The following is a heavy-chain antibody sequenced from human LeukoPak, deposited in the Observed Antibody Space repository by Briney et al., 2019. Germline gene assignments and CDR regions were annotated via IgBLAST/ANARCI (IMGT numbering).Heavy chain of an antibody. CDR3: AREIPSLSFAFDI. CDR2: IYSGGST. Sequence: GGSLRLSCAASGFTFSYYWMSWVRQAPGKGLEWVSVIYSGGSTYYADSVKGRFTISRDNSKNTLYLQMNSLRAEDTAVYYCAREIPSLSFAFDIWGQGTMVTVSS. CDR1: GFTFSYYW. D-gene: IGHD7-27*01. J-gene: IGHJ3*02. V-gene: IGHV3-53*01.